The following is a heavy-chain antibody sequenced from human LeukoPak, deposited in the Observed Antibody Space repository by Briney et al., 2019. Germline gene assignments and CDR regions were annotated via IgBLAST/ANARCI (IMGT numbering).Heavy chain of an antibody. CDR2: INPNSGGT. D-gene: IGHD3-10*01. CDR3: ARDPRLLWFGDGGPENWFDP. J-gene: IGHJ5*02. Sequence: ASVKVSCKASGYTFTGYYMHWVRQAPGKGLEWMGWINPNSGGTNYAQKFQGRVTMTRDTSISTAYMELSRLRSDDTAVYYCARDPRLLWFGDGGPENWFDPWGQGALVTVSS. CDR1: GYTFTGYY. V-gene: IGHV1-2*02.